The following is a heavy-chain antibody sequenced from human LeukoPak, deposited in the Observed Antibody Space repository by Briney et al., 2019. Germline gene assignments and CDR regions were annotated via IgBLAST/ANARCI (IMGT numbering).Heavy chain of an antibody. Sequence: GGSLRLSCVASGFTFTTYNMPWVRQAPGMGLEWISYITSSSATMLYADSVKGRFTISRDNAKNSLFLQMNSLRAEDTAVYYCAKDFRIGYSAHFDYWGQGALVTVSS. CDR2: ITSSSATM. V-gene: IGHV3-48*01. CDR1: GFTFTTYN. D-gene: IGHD2-21*01. J-gene: IGHJ4*02. CDR3: AKDFRIGYSAHFDY.